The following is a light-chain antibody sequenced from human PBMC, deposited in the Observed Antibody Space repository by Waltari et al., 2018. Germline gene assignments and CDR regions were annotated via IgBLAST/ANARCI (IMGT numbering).Light chain of an antibody. V-gene: IGLV1-40*01. CDR3: QSYDTSLSVV. Sequence: QSVLTQPPSVSGAPGQRLTISCTGRGSKLGAGYDVPWYQQIPGKAPKLLLYGINNRPSGVPARFSGSQSGTSASLAITGLQADDEADYYCQSYDTSLSVVFGGGTKLTVL. CDR2: GIN. CDR1: GSKLGAGYD. J-gene: IGLJ2*01.